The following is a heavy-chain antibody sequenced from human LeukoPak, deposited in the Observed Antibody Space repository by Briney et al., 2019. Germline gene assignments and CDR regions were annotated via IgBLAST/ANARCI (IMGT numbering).Heavy chain of an antibody. V-gene: IGHV3-74*01. CDR2: INTDGSST. D-gene: IGHD2-15*01. CDR1: GVTFSSHW. Sequence: GGSLRLSCAASGVTFSSHWMHWVRQAPGKGLVWVSRINTDGSSTGYADSVKGRFTISRDNAKSTLYLQMNSLRAEDTAVYYCARAPGGSHYYYYYMDVWGKGTTVTVSS. CDR3: ARAPGGSHYYYYYMDV. J-gene: IGHJ6*03.